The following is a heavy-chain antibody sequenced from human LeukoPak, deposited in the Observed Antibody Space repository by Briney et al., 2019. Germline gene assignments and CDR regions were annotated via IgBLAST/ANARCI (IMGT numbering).Heavy chain of an antibody. CDR2: ISNNGGYT. Sequence: GGSLRLSCAASGFTFSSPAMSWVRQAPGQGREWVSAISNNGGYTYYADSVQGRFTISRDNSKSTLCLQMNSVRAEDTAVYYCAKQLGSCSDGGCYFPYWGRGTLVTVSS. V-gene: IGHV3-23*01. CDR3: AKQLGSCSDGGCYFPY. J-gene: IGHJ4*02. CDR1: GFTFSSPA. D-gene: IGHD2-15*01.